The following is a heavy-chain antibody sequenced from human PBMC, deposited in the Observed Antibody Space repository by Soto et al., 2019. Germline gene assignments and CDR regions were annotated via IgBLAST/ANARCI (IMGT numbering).Heavy chain of an antibody. CDR3: TRPAARDTHARSWLVH. V-gene: IGHV3-21*01. J-gene: IGHJ4*01. Sequence: VGSLRLSCAASGFTFRSFTMSWVRQAPGKGLEWVSTISSNSAYIYYTDALRGRFTISRDNAKNSLHLQMNSLRAEDTAVYYCTRPAARDTHARSWLVHWGPGTLLNV. CDR1: GFTFRSFT. CDR2: ISSNSAYI. D-gene: IGHD6-6*01.